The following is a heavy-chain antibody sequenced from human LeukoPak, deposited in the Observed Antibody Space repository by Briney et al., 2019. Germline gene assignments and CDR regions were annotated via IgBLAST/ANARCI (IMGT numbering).Heavy chain of an antibody. CDR2: INSDGSGT. CDR1: GFIFSSNW. Sequence: PGGSLRLSCAASGFIFSSNWMHWVRQAPGKGLMWVSRINSDGSGTNYADSVKGRFTISRDNAKNTVYLQMNSLRAEDTAVYYCARAGRGLRYFDWLTHGYWGQGTLVTVSS. D-gene: IGHD3-9*01. J-gene: IGHJ4*02. V-gene: IGHV3-74*01. CDR3: ARAGRGLRYFDWLTHGY.